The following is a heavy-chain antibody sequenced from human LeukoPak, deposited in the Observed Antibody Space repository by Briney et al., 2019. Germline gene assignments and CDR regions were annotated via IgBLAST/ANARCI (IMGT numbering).Heavy chain of an antibody. CDR2: MNPNSGNT. J-gene: IGHJ4*02. Sequence: GASVKVSCKASGYTFTSYDINWVRQATGQGLEWMGWMNPNSGNTGYAQKFQGRVTMTRNTSISTAYMELSSLRSEDTAVYYCARGTPPNWGFDYWGQGTLVTVSS. V-gene: IGHV1-8*01. CDR3: ARGTPPNWGFDY. D-gene: IGHD7-27*01. CDR1: GYTFTSYD.